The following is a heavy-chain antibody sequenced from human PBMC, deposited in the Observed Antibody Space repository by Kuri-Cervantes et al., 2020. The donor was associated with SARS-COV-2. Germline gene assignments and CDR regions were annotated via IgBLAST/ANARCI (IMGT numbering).Heavy chain of an antibody. CDR2: IYTSGST. CDR3: ASGLAVAVPFDY. D-gene: IGHD6-19*01. V-gene: IGHV4-4*07. CDR1: GGSISSYY. J-gene: IGHJ4*02. Sequence: GSLRLSCTVSGGSISSYYWSWIRQPAGKGLEWIGRIYTSGSTNYNPSLRSRVTMSVDTSKNQFSLELSSVTAADTAVYYCASGLAVAVPFDYWGQGTLVTVSS.